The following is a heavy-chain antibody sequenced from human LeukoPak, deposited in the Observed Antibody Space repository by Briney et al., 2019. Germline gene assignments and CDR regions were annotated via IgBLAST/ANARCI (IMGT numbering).Heavy chain of an antibody. CDR2: IYCSGST. V-gene: IGHV4-59*08. D-gene: IGHD5-18*01. CDR3: ARLHTAMLYFDY. J-gene: IGHJ4*02. CDR1: GGSISSYY. Sequence: SETLSLTCTVSGGSISSYYWSWIRQPPGKGLEWIGYIYCSGSTNYNPSLKSRVTVSVDTSRNQFSLKLSSVTAADTALYYCARLHTAMLYFDYWGQGTLVTVSP.